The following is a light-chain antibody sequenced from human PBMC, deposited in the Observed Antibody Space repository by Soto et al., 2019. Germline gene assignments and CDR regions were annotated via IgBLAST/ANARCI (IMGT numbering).Light chain of an antibody. V-gene: IGKV3-20*01. CDR1: QSVSSSY. Sequence: EMVLTQSPGTLSLSPWEIATLSCRASQSVSSSYLAWYQQKPGQAPRLLIYGASSRATGIPDRFSGSGSGTDFNLTISRLEPEAFAVHYGQQYGSSPWTLCQGTQVEIK. CDR3: QQYGSSPWT. J-gene: IGKJ1*01. CDR2: GAS.